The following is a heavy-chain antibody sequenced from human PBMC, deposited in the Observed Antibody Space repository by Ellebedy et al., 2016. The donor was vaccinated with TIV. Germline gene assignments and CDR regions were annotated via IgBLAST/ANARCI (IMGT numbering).Heavy chain of an antibody. CDR1: GYTFNRYW. Sequence: AASVKVSCKASGYTFNRYWMHWVRQAPGQGLEWMGIITPSGDGTSYAHKFQGRVTMARDTSTSTLYMELSSLTSEDTAMYYCARHLGGRDAFDIWGQGTMVTVSS. CDR2: ITPSGDGT. V-gene: IGHV1-46*02. D-gene: IGHD1-26*01. CDR3: ARHLGGRDAFDI. J-gene: IGHJ3*02.